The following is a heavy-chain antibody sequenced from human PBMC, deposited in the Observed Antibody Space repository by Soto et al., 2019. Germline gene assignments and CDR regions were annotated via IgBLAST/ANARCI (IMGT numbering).Heavy chain of an antibody. V-gene: IGHV1-18*01. CDR1: GYTFTSYG. D-gene: IGHD2-2*01. CDR2: ISAYNGNT. Sequence: QVQLVQSGAEVKKPGASVKVSCKASGYTFTSYGISWVRQAPGQGLEWMGWISAYNGNTNYAQKLQGRVTMTTDTPTSTAYMELRSLRSDDTAVYYCARAACSSTSCTQWDWFDPWGQGTLVTVSS. CDR3: ARAACSSTSCTQWDWFDP. J-gene: IGHJ5*02.